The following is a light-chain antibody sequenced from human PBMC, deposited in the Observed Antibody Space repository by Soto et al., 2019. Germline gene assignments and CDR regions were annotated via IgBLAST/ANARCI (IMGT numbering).Light chain of an antibody. CDR1: NSNIGSTS. Sequence: QSVLTQPPSASGTPGQRITISCSGSNSNIGSTSVHWFQQFPGTAPKPLIHSDKQRPSGVPDRFSASKSGTSASLAISGLQSEDEADYYCAAWDGSLNGHVFGTGTKVIVL. V-gene: IGLV1-44*01. CDR2: SDK. CDR3: AAWDGSLNGHV. J-gene: IGLJ1*01.